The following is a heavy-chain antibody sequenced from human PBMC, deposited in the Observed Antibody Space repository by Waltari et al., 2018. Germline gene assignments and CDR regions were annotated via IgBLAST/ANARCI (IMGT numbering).Heavy chain of an antibody. CDR1: GGSISSYY. CDR2: IYYSGSS. CDR3: ARAPRGWSVFDY. V-gene: IGHV4-59*01. D-gene: IGHD6-19*01. Sequence: QVQLQESGPGLVTPSETLSLTCTVSGGSISSYYWSWIRQPPGKGREWFGYIYYSGSSNHNPSLNSRVTISVDTSKNQFALKLSAVTAADTAVYYCARAPRGWSVFDYWGQGTLVTVSS. J-gene: IGHJ4*02.